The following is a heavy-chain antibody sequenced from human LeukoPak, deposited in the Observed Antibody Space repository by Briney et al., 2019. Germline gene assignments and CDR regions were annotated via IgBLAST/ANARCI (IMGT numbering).Heavy chain of an antibody. Sequence: SETLSLTCTVSGYSISSGYYWGWIRQPPGKGLEWIGSIYHSGSTYYNPSLKSRVTISVDTSKNQFSLKLSSVTAADTAVYLDVWGQGTTVTVSS. V-gene: IGHV4-38-2*02. J-gene: IGHJ6*02. CDR3: V. CDR1: GYSISSGYY. CDR2: IYHSGST.